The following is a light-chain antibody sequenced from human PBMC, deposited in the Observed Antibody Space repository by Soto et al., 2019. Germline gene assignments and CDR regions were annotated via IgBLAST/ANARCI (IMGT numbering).Light chain of an antibody. J-gene: IGLJ3*02. CDR1: FGSVSTGNY. V-gene: IGLV8-61*01. CDR3: VLYVGSGIWV. Sequence: QAVVTQEPSFSVSPGGTVTLTCGLSFGSVSTGNYPSWYQQTPGQPPRTLIYSINTRSSGVPDRFSGSILGNKAALTITGAQAEDESDYYCVLYVGSGIWVFGGGTKVTVL. CDR2: SIN.